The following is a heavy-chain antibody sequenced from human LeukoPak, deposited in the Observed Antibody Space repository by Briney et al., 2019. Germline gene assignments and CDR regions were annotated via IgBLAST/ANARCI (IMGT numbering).Heavy chain of an antibody. V-gene: IGHV4-34*01. Sequence: PSETLSLTCAVYGGSFSGYYWSWIRQPPGKGLEWIGEINHSGSTNYNPSLKSRVTISVDTSKNQFSLKLSSVTAAATAVYYCARGPIAAAVNFRATRMGFDYWGQGTLVTVSS. J-gene: IGHJ4*02. CDR1: GGSFSGYY. CDR3: ARGPIAAAVNFRATRMGFDY. CDR2: INHSGST. D-gene: IGHD6-13*01.